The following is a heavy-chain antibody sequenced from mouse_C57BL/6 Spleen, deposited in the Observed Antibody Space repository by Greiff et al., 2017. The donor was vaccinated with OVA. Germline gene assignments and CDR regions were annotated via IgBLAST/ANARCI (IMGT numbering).Heavy chain of an antibody. D-gene: IGHD1-1*01. V-gene: IGHV5-17*01. CDR1: GFTFSDYG. CDR2: ISSGSSTI. J-gene: IGHJ3*01. CDR3: ARRYYGSSYEGFAY. Sequence: EVKLVESGGGLVKPGGSLKLSCAASGFTFSDYGMHWVRQAPEKGLEWVAYISSGSSTIYYADTVKGRFTISRDNAKNTLFLQMTSLRSEDTAMYYCARRYYGSSYEGFAYWGQGTLVTVSA.